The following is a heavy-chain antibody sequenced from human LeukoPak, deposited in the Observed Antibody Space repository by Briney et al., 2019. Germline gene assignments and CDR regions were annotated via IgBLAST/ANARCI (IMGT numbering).Heavy chain of an antibody. V-gene: IGHV1-69*05. CDR3: ARDLGIAAAGNGYFYY. J-gene: IGHJ4*02. Sequence: SVKVSCKASGGTFSSYAISWVRQAPGQGLEWMGRIIPIFGTANYAQKFQGRVTITTDESTSIAYMELSSLRSEDTAVYYCARDLGIAAAGNGYFYYGGQGTLVTVSS. D-gene: IGHD6-13*01. CDR1: GGTFSSYA. CDR2: IIPIFGTA.